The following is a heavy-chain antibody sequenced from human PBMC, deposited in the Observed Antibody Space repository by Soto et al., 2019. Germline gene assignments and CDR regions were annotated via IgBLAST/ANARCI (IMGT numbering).Heavy chain of an antibody. D-gene: IGHD4-17*01. CDR2: TYYRSKWYN. Sequence: SQTLSLTCAISGDSVSSNSAAWNWIRQSPSRGLEWLGRTYYRSKWYNDYAVSVKSRITINPDTAKNQFSLQLNSVTPEDTAVYYCASAQPDPPLKSHDYGEPPSYSDYGGKGTLVTASS. CDR3: ASAQPDPPLKSHDYGEPPSYSDY. CDR1: GDSVSSNSAA. J-gene: IGHJ4*02. V-gene: IGHV6-1*01.